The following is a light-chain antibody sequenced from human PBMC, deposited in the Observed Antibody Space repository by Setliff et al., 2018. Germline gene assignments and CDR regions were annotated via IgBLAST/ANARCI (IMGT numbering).Light chain of an antibody. CDR1: SSDVGRYNY. Sequence: QSVLTQPRSVSGSPGQSVTISCSGTSSDVGRYNYVSWYQQHSGKAPKLMIYDVSRRPSGVPDRFSGSKSGNTASLTISGLQVEDEADYYCCSFTGHSYDFGTGTKVTVL. V-gene: IGLV2-11*01. J-gene: IGLJ1*01. CDR3: CSFTGHSYD. CDR2: DVS.